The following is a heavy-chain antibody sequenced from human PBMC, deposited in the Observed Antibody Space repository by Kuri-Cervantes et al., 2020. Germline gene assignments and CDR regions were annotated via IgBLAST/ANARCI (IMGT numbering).Heavy chain of an antibody. Sequence: GGSLRLSCAASGFTFSSYAMSWVRQAPGKGLVWVSRINSDGSSTTYADSVKGRFTISRDNAKNTLDLQMNSLRAEDSALYYCVGANPSSDYWGQGTLVTVSS. D-gene: IGHD1-26*01. CDR3: VGANPSSDY. CDR2: INSDGSST. V-gene: IGHV3-74*01. CDR1: GFTFSSYA. J-gene: IGHJ4*02.